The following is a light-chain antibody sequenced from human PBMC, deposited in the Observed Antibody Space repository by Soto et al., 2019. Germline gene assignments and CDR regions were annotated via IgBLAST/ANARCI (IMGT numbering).Light chain of an antibody. CDR2: GAS. V-gene: IGKV3D-15*01. Sequence: ETVMTQSPATLSVSPGEGATLSCRASQTMRSSHLAWYQQKPGQAPRLLIYGASTRTFDVPDRFSGSGSGAEFTLTISSLQPEDFATYYCQQSFSPLLTFGGGTRWIS. CDR1: QTMRSSH. CDR3: QQSFSPLLT. J-gene: IGKJ4*01.